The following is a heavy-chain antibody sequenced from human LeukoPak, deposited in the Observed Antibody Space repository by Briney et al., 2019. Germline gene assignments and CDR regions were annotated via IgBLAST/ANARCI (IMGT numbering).Heavy chain of an antibody. CDR3: ARDGYYYDSSGYYSINGMDV. V-gene: IGHV3-21*01. D-gene: IGHD3-22*01. J-gene: IGHJ6*02. CDR2: ISSSSSYI. Sequence: PGGSLRLSCVASGFTFSSYSMNWVRQAPGKGLEWVSSISSSSSYIYHADSVKGRFTISRDNAKNSLYLQMNSLRAEDTAVYYCARDGYYYDSSGYYSINGMDVWGQGTTVTVSS. CDR1: GFTFSSYS.